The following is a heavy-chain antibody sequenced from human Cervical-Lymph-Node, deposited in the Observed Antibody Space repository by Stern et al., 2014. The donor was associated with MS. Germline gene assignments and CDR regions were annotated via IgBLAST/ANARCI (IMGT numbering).Heavy chain of an antibody. CDR3: ALSSETSDRWYSLGYDL. J-gene: IGHJ5*02. CDR1: GGTFSKFP. CDR2: ILPVFGTP. Sequence: VHLVESGAEVTKPGSSVKVSCKASGGTFSKFPSSWVRQAPGQGLKWMGGILPVFGTPTYAQEFRGRVTITADVSTSTVYMELSSLRSDDTAVYYCALSSETSDRWYSLGYDLWGQGTLVTVSS. V-gene: IGHV1-69*01. D-gene: IGHD6-13*01.